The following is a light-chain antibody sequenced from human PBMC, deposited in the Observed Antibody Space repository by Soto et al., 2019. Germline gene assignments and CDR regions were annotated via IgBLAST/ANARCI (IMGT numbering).Light chain of an antibody. CDR2: GVS. CDR1: QSVSSY. CDR3: QQYVTSPLT. V-gene: IGKV3-20*01. J-gene: IGKJ4*01. Sequence: EIVLTQSPGTLSLSPGERATLSCRASQSVSSYLALYQQKPGQAPRLLIYGVSSRATGIPDRFSGSGSGTDFTLTISRLEPEDFAVYYCQQYVTSPLTFGGGTKVDI.